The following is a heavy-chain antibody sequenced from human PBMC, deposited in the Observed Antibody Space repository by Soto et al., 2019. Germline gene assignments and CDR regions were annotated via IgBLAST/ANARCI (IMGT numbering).Heavy chain of an antibody. CDR1: GFIFTNFA. CDR3: AAPQRYCSGSSCPGGYFDY. CDR2: ISGSGSIT. V-gene: IGHV3-23*01. J-gene: IGHJ4*02. D-gene: IGHD2-15*01. Sequence: VQLLESGGSLIQPGGSLRLSCAASGFIFTNFAMSWVRQAPGKGLEWVSTISGSGSITYYADSVKGRFTISRDNSGNTLYLQMNSLRVDDTAVYYCAAPQRYCSGSSCPGGYFDYWGQGTLVTVSS.